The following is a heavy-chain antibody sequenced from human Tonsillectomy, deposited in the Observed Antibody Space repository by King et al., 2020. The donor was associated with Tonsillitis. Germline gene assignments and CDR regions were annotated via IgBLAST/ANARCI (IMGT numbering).Heavy chain of an antibody. J-gene: IGHJ6*02. CDR2: IRSSGSTI. CDR3: ARDLERLWPGYGMDV. CDR1: GFTFSDYY. V-gene: IGHV3-11*01. D-gene: IGHD1-1*01. Sequence: VQLVESGGGLVKPGGSLRLSFAASGFTFSDYYMRWIRPAPGEGLEWVSYIRSSGSTIYYADSGKGRFTISRDNAKNSLYLQMNSLRAEDTAVYYCARDLERLWPGYGMDVWGQGTTVTVSS.